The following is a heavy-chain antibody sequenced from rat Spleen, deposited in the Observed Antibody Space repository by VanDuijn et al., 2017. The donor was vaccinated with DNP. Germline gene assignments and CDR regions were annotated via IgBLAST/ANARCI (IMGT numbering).Heavy chain of an antibody. Sequence: EVQLVESGGGLVQPGRSLKLSCAASGFTFSDYDMAWVRQAPTKGLKWVAYITYDGGGTYYRDSVKGRFTISRDNAKNSQYLQMDSLRSEDTATDYCATGVYGGYEDWFAYWGQGTLVTVSS. V-gene: IGHV5-20*01. CDR1: GFTFSDYD. CDR2: ITYDGGGT. CDR3: ATGVYGGYEDWFAY. D-gene: IGHD1-11*01. J-gene: IGHJ3*01.